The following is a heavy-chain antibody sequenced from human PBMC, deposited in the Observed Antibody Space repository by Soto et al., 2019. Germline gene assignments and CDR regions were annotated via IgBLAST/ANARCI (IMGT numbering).Heavy chain of an antibody. J-gene: IGHJ4*02. Sequence: KTSETLSLTCTVSGGSISSGDYYWSWIRQPPGKGLEWIGYIYYSGSTYYNPSLKSRVTISVDTSKNQFSLKLSSVTAADTAVYYCARRYGDYEPSTFDYWGQGTLVTVSS. V-gene: IGHV4-30-4*01. CDR1: GGSISSGDYY. D-gene: IGHD4-17*01. CDR3: ARRYGDYEPSTFDY. CDR2: IYYSGST.